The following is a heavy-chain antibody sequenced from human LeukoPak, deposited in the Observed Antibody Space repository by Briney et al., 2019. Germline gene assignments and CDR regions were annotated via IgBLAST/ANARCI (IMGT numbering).Heavy chain of an antibody. Sequence: WRSLTLSCAASGFTFSNYGMQWVRQAPGQGLEWVAVIWYDGSKKYYADSVKGRFIISRDDSKNTLYLQMNSLRAEDTALYYCARDYCSTTTCLDYWGRGTLVTVSP. D-gene: IGHD2-2*01. CDR3: ARDYCSTTTCLDY. J-gene: IGHJ4*02. CDR2: IWYDGSKK. CDR1: GFTFSNYG. V-gene: IGHV3-33*01.